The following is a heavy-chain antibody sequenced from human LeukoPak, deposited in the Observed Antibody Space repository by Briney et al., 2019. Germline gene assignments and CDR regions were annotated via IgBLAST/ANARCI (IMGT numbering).Heavy chain of an antibody. V-gene: IGHV4-59*08. CDR1: GDSISSYY. CDR2: MYYSGST. D-gene: IGHD3-3*01. CDR3: ALYSSPRGWDY. J-gene: IGHJ4*02. Sequence: SETLSLTCTVSGDSISSYYWSWIRQPPGTGLEWIGNMYYSGSTNYNPSLKSRVTISVDTSKNQFSLKLTSVTAADTAIYFCALYSSPRGWDYWGQGTLVTVSS.